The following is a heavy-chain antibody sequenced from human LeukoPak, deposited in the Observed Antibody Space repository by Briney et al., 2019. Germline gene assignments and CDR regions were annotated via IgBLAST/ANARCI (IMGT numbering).Heavy chain of an antibody. CDR2: IYYTGST. D-gene: IGHD5/OR15-5a*01. CDR1: GASISSSF. CDR3: ARRITVSATNWFDP. J-gene: IGHJ5*02. Sequence: SETLSLTCTVSGASISSSFWTWIRQSPGKGLEWRAYIYYTGSTNLNPSLKSRLTISVDTSKNQFSLRLSSVTAADTAIYYCARRITVSATNWFDPWGQGTLVTVSS. V-gene: IGHV4-59*01.